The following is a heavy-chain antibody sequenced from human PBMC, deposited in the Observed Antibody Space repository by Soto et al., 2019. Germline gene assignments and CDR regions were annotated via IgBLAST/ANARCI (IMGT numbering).Heavy chain of an antibody. CDR3: ASEVPEGGYFDL. J-gene: IGHJ2*01. V-gene: IGHV1-2*02. CDR2: IKPDSGDT. Sequence: QVLLVQSGAEVKRPGASVRVSCKASRYTFTSYDIFWVRQSPGQGLEWMGWIKPDSGDTHYAQKFQGRVTMTSDTSISTAYMELRSLRSDDTAVYYCASEVPEGGYFDLWGRGTLVTVSS. CDR1: RYTFTSYD.